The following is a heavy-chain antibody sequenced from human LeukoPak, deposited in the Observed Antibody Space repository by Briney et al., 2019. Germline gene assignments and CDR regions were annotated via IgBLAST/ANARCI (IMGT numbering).Heavy chain of an antibody. D-gene: IGHD1-1*01. V-gene: IGHV4-59*01. Sequence: PSETLSLTCTVSGVSISSYYWSWIRQPPGKGLEWLGYIYDSGSTNYNPSLKSRVTISVDTSKNQFSLKLSSVTAADTAVYYCARVGGTNYFYYGMDVWGQGTTVTVSS. CDR1: GVSISSYY. CDR2: IYDSGST. CDR3: ARVGGTNYFYYGMDV. J-gene: IGHJ6*02.